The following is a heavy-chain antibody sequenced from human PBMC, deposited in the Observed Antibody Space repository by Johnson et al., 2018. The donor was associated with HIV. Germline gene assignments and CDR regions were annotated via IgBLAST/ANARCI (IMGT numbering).Heavy chain of an antibody. CDR2: INWNGGST. Sequence: EVLLLESGGGLVQPGRSLRLSCAASGLTFSSYAMSWVRQAPGNGLEWVSGINWNGGSTAYADSVKGRFTISRYNAKNSLYLQMDSLRAKDTALYYCARGIVEVQPRYRLLRDDVFDVWGQGTMVTVSS. V-gene: IGHV3-20*04. CDR1: GLTFSSYA. CDR3: ARGIVEVQPRYRLLRDDVFDV. J-gene: IGHJ3*01. D-gene: IGHD2-15*01.